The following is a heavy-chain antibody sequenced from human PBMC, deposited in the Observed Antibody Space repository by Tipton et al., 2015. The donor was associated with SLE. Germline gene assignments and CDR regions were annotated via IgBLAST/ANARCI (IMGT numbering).Heavy chain of an antibody. Sequence: TLSLTCSVSGGFIGCSSYYWGWIRQPPGKGLEWIGSVSYLGSTSYNATLESRVTISIDTSKKHFSLKLSSVTVADTAVYYCATSPLTVWGQGTLVTVSS. CDR1: GGFIGCSSYY. V-gene: IGHV4-39*02. CDR2: VSYLGST. CDR3: ATSPLTV. J-gene: IGHJ4*02.